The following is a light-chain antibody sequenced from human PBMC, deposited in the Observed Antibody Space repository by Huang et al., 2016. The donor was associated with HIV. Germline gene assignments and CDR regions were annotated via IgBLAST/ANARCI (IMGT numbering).Light chain of an antibody. CDR1: QSVGGK. V-gene: IGKV3-15*01. CDR2: GAS. J-gene: IGKJ4*01. CDR3: QQYDTWPPLT. Sequence: ILLTQFPATLSVSPGQRVTLSGRASQSVGGKVAWYQQRPGQAPRLLIYGASTRVPTIPDRFSGSGSGTEFTLTISSLQSEDFAVYYCQQYDTWPPLTFGGGTKV.